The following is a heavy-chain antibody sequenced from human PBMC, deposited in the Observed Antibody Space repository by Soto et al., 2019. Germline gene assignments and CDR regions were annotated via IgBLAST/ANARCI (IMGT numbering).Heavy chain of an antibody. Sequence: QVQLVQSGAEVKEPGASVKVSWKAYGYTFTSYTISWVRLAPGQGLEWMGRISPYNGNTNYAQKLQGRVTMTTDTATSIAYMELRSLRSDDTAVYYCARVVGALGHWFDPWGQGTLVTFSS. CDR2: ISPYNGNT. D-gene: IGHD1-26*01. CDR1: GYTFTSYT. V-gene: IGHV1-18*01. CDR3: ARVVGALGHWFDP. J-gene: IGHJ5*02.